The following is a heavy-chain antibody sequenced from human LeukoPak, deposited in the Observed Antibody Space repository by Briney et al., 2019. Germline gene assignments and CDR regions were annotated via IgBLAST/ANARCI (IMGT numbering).Heavy chain of an antibody. CDR2: IIPIFGTA. CDR1: GGTFSSYA. Sequence: ASVKVSCKASGGTFSSYAISWVRQAPGQGLEWMGGIIPIFGTANYAQKFQGRVTITADESTSTAYMELSSLRSEDTAVYYCARDMGPGAMCYDFWSGYDYWGQGTLVTVSS. V-gene: IGHV1-69*13. CDR3: ARDMGPGAMCYDFWSGYDY. D-gene: IGHD3-3*01. J-gene: IGHJ4*02.